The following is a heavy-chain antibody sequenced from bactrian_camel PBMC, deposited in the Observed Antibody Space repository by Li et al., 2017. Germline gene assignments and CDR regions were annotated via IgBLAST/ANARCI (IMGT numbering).Heavy chain of an antibody. CDR1: GFTFSGYT. J-gene: IGHJ4*01. Sequence: VQLVESGGGLVQPGGSLNLSCLASGFTFSGYTMTWISQAPGKGFEWVSAITSGGESTYYADSVKGRFTIAKDNAKNTLYLQMNDLKPEDTATYYCAASSSGGAWPKARAHTPSEYMYWGQGTQVTVS. CDR2: ITSGGEST. D-gene: IGHD5*01. V-gene: IGHV3S31*01. CDR3: AASSSGGAWPKARAHTPSEYMY.